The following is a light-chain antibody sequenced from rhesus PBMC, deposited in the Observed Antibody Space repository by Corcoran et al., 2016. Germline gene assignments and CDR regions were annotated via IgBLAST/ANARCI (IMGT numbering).Light chain of an antibody. CDR3: IHALAFPLT. CDR1: QSLLDREDGNTY. J-gene: IGKJ4*01. Sequence: DIVMTQTPLSLPVTPGEPASNSRRSSQSLLDREDGNTYFAWDLQKPGKCPPLWFYEVSTRASGVPDRFRGTGSDTDFTLQISRVEAGDVGVYYCIHALAFPLTFGGGTKVELK. V-gene: IGKV2-104*02. CDR2: EVS.